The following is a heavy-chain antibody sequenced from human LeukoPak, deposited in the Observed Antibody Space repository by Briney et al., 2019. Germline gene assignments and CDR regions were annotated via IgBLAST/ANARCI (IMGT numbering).Heavy chain of an antibody. D-gene: IGHD6-19*01. Sequence: GGSLSLSCAASGFTFSNYGMHWVRQAPGKGLEWEAVISYDGSNTYYAGSVKGRFTISRDNSKNTLYLQMNSLRTEDTALFYCAKDRDTSGWRYFDYWGQGTLVTVSS. CDR1: GFTFSNYG. CDR3: AKDRDTSGWRYFDY. V-gene: IGHV3-30*18. CDR2: ISYDGSNT. J-gene: IGHJ4*02.